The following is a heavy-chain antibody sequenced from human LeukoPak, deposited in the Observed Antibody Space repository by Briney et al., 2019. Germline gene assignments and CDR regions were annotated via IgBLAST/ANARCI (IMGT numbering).Heavy chain of an antibody. V-gene: IGHV4-59*01. J-gene: IGHJ5*02. CDR3: VRSKSGTYGWFDP. CDR1: GGSISGYY. D-gene: IGHD4-17*01. CDR2: IYYTGST. Sequence: PSETLSLTCTVSGGSISGYYWSWIRQPPGKGLERIGYIYYTGSTNYNPSLKSRVNISVDTSQNQFSLKVSSVTAADTAVYYCVRSKSGTYGWFDPWGQGTLVTVSS.